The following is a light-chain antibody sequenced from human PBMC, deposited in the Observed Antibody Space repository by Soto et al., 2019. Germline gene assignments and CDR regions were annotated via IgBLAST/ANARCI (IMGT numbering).Light chain of an antibody. CDR3: SSYTSNSTEV. J-gene: IGLJ1*01. CDR1: SSDVGHYDY. V-gene: IGLV2-14*01. CDR2: EVN. Sequence: QSALTQPASVSGSPGQSITISCLGSSSDVGHYDYVSWYQQHPGRAPKVILYEVNIRPSGVSNRFSGSKSGNTAYLTISGLHAEDEADYYCSSYTSNSTEVFGTGTKLTVL.